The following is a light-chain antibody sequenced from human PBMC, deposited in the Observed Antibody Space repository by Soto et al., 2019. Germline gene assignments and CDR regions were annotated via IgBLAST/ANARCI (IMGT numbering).Light chain of an antibody. CDR3: SSYTSSTTLDVI. CDR1: SSDVGGYNY. J-gene: IGLJ2*01. CDR2: EVS. V-gene: IGLV2-14*01. Sequence: QSALTQPASVSGSPGQSITISCTGTSSDVGGYNYVSWYQQHPGKAPKVIIYEVSNRHSGVSIRFSGSKSGNTASLTISGLQAEDEADYYCSSYTSSTTLDVIFGGGTKLTVL.